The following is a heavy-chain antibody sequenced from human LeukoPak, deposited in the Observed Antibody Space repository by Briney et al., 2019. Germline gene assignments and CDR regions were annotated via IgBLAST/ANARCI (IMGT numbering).Heavy chain of an antibody. Sequence: GASVKVSCKASGGTFSSYAIGWVRQAPGQGLEWMGGVIPIFGTANYAQKFQGRVTITADKSTSTAHMEMSSLRSEDTAVYYCASFGKSQRYYFDYWGQGTLVTVSS. CDR3: ASFGKSQRYYFDY. CDR2: VIPIFGTA. CDR1: GGTFSSYA. V-gene: IGHV1-69*06. J-gene: IGHJ4*02. D-gene: IGHD3-10*01.